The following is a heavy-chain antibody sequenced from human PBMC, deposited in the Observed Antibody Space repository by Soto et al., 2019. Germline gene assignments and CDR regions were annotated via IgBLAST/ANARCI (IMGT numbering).Heavy chain of an antibody. J-gene: IGHJ4*02. D-gene: IGHD6-13*01. CDR2: IYYSGST. V-gene: IGHV4-31*03. CDR1: GGSISSGGYY. CDR3: ARSPLSPAAAGFLLGY. Sequence: QVQLQESGPGLVKPSQTLSLTCTVSGGSISSGGYYWSWIRQHPGKGLEWIGYIYYSGSTYYNLSLKSRVTISVDTSKNQFSLKLSSVTAADTPVYYCARSPLSPAAAGFLLGYWGQGTLVTVSS.